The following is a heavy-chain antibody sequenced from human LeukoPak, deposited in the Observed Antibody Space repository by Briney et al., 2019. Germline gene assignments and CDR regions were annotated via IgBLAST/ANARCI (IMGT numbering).Heavy chain of an antibody. Sequence: PGGSLRLSCAASGFTFSNAWMSWVRQAPGKGLEWVGRIKSKTDGGTTDYAAPVKGRFTISRDDSKNTLYLQMNSLKTEGTAVYYCTTDVTLVGATAGGYWGRGTLVTVSS. D-gene: IGHD1-26*01. CDR2: IKSKTDGGTT. J-gene: IGHJ4*02. CDR1: GFTFSNAW. CDR3: TTDVTLVGATAGGY. V-gene: IGHV3-15*01.